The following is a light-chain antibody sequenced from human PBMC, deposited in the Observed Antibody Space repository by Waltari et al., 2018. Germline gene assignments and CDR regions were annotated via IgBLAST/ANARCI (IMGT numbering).Light chain of an antibody. CDR3: QVWDRSSDHVV. CDR1: KIGRES. Sequence: SYVLTQPPSLSVAPGETARITCGGDKIGRESVHWFQQRPGQAPVLVIYYHTDRPSGIPDRFSGSNSGSTATLTISTVEAGDEADYYCQVWDRSSDHVVFGGGTKLTVL. J-gene: IGLJ2*01. V-gene: IGLV3-21*01. CDR2: YHT.